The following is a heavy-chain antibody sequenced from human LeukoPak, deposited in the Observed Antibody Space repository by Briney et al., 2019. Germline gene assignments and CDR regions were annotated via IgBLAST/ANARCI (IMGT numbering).Heavy chain of an antibody. D-gene: IGHD3-10*01. CDR2: INPNSGGT. CDR3: AKGHGSGSYHYFDY. CDR1: GYTFTGYY. V-gene: IGHV1-2*02. J-gene: IGHJ4*02. Sequence: ASVKVSCKASGYTFTGYYMHWVRQAPGQGLEWMGWINPNSGGTNYAQKFQGRVTMTTDTSTSTAYMELRSLRSDDTAVYYCAKGHGSGSYHYFDYWGQGTLVTVSS.